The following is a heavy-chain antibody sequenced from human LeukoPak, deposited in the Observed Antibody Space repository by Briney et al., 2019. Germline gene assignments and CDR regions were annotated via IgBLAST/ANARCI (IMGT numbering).Heavy chain of an antibody. V-gene: IGHV3-21*01. J-gene: IGHJ4*02. CDR2: ISSSSSYI. D-gene: IGHD5-24*01. CDR3: ARGTGYNPYYFDY. Sequence: GGSLRLSCAASGFTFSSYSMNWVRQAPGKGLEWVLSISSSSSYIYYADSVKGRFTISRDNAKNSLYLQMNSLRAEDTAVYYCARGTGYNPYYFDYWGQGTLVTVSS. CDR1: GFTFSSYS.